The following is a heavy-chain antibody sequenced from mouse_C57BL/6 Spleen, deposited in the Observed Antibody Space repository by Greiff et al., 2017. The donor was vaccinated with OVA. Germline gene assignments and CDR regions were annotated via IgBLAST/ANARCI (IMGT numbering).Heavy chain of an antibody. Sequence: DVQLVESGAELVRPGASVKLSCTASGFNIKDYYMHWVKQRPEQGLEWIGRIDPEDGDTEYAPKFQGKATMTADTSSNTAYLQLSSLTSEDTAVYYCTTGYSNYFYAMDYWGQGTSVTVSS. D-gene: IGHD2-5*01. CDR2: IDPEDGDT. CDR3: TTGYSNYFYAMDY. V-gene: IGHV14-1*01. J-gene: IGHJ4*01. CDR1: GFNIKDYY.